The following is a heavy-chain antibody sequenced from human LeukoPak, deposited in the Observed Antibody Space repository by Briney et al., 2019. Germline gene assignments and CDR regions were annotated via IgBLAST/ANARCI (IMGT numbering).Heavy chain of an antibody. CDR3: ARQAVLGGLYFDY. CDR2: ISSSGSTI. V-gene: IGHV3-11*04. CDR1: GFTFSDYY. J-gene: IGHJ4*02. Sequence: PGGSLRLSCAASGFTFSDYYMSWIRQAPGKGLEWISYISSSGSTIYYADSVKGRFTISRDNAKNSLYLQMNSLRAEDTAVYYCARQAVLGGLYFDYWGQGTLVTVSS. D-gene: IGHD3-10*01.